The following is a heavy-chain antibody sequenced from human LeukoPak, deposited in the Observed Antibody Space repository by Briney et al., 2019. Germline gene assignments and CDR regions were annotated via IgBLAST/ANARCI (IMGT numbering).Heavy chain of an antibody. Sequence: PGGSLRLSCAASGFTFSSYSMNWVRQAPGKGLEWVSSISSSSSYIYYADSVKGRFTISRDNAKNSLYLQMNSLRAEDTAVYYCARDRVTMVRGAYGRENNWFDPWGQGTLVTVSS. D-gene: IGHD3-10*01. CDR1: GFTFSSYS. V-gene: IGHV3-21*01. J-gene: IGHJ5*02. CDR3: ARDRVTMVRGAYGRENNWFDP. CDR2: ISSSSSYI.